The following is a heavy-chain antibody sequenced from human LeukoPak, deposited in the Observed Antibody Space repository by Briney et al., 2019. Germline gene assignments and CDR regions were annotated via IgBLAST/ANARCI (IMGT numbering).Heavy chain of an antibody. V-gene: IGHV4-38-2*01. D-gene: IGHD3-3*01. CDR3: ARYDFWSGSDNWFDP. CDR1: GYSISSGYY. J-gene: IGHJ5*02. CDR2: LYHSGST. Sequence: SETLSLTRAVSGYSISSGYYWGWIRQPPGKGLEWIGSLYHSGSTYYNPSLKSRFTISVDTSKNQFSLKLSSVTAADTAVYYCARYDFWSGSDNWFDPWGQGTLVTVSS.